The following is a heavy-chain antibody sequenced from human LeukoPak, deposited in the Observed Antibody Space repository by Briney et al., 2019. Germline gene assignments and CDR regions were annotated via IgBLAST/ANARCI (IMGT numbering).Heavy chain of an antibody. Sequence: GGSLRLSCAASGFTFSSYAMSWVRQAPGKGLEWVSAISGSGGSTYYADSVKGRFTISRDNSKNTLYLQMNSPRAEDTAVYYCAKHGSGSYYYYYMDVWGKGTTVTVSS. CDR3: AKHGSGSYYYYYMDV. V-gene: IGHV3-23*01. CDR1: GFTFSSYA. CDR2: ISGSGGST. D-gene: IGHD3-10*01. J-gene: IGHJ6*03.